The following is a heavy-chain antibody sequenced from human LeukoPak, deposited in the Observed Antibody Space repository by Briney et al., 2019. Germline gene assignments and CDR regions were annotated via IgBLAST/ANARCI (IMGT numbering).Heavy chain of an antibody. V-gene: IGHV1-2*02. CDR3: ARGSSIVTSTIDWFDP. CDR2: INPNSGGT. Sequence: GASVKVSCKASGYTFTGYYMYWVRQAPGQGLEWMGWINPNSGGTHYAQKFQGRVTMTRDTSINTAYMELSRLRSDDTAIYYCARGSSIVTSTIDWFDPWGQGALVAVSS. D-gene: IGHD6-6*01. CDR1: GYTFTGYY. J-gene: IGHJ5*02.